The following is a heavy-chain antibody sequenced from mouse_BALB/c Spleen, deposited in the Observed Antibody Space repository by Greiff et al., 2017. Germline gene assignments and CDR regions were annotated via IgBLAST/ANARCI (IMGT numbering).Heavy chain of an antibody. CDR2: ISSGGGST. V-gene: IGHV5-12-1*01. CDR1: GFAFSSYD. J-gene: IGHJ3*01. Sequence: EVKLMESGGGLVKPGGSLKLSCAASGFAFSSYDMSWVRQTPEKRLEWVAYISSGGGSTYYPDTVKGRFTISRDNAKNTLYLQMSSLKSEDTAMYYCARGGNGFAYWGQGTLVTVSA. CDR3: ARGGNGFAY.